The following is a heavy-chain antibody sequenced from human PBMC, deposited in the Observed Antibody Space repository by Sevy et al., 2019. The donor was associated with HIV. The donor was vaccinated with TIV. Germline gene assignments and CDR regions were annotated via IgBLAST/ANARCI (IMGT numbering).Heavy chain of an antibody. V-gene: IGHV4-59*01. CDR1: GGSISTYY. J-gene: IGHJ5*02. CDR3: ARAPPVRSGDDSLNWFDP. CDR2: IYYTGST. Sequence: SETLSLTCTVSGGSISTYYWSWIRQPPGKGLEYIGYIYYTGSTNYNPSLKSRVTISVDTSKNQFSLNLRSVTAVDTAVYYCARAPPVRSGDDSLNWFDPSGQGTLVTVSS. D-gene: IGHD5-12*01.